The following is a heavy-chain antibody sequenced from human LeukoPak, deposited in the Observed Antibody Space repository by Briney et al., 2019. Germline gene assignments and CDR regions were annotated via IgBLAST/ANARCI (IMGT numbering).Heavy chain of an antibody. CDR1: GYTFTGYY. J-gene: IGHJ4*02. V-gene: IGHV1-2*02. Sequence: ASVKVSCKASGYTFTGYYMHWVRQAPGQGLEWMGWINPNSGGTNYAQKFRGRVTMTRDTSISTAYMELSRLRSDDTAVYYCARVKGRVFGVITTKERYFDYWGQGTLVTVSS. D-gene: IGHD3-3*01. CDR3: ARVKGRVFGVITTKERYFDY. CDR2: INPNSGGT.